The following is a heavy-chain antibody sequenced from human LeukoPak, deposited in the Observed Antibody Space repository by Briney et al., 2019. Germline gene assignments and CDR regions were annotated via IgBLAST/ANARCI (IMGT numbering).Heavy chain of an antibody. CDR2: ISAYNGNT. CDR3: ARDSSATGIFDF. D-gene: IGHD3-9*01. V-gene: IGHV1-18*01. J-gene: IGHJ4*02. Sequence: GASVKVSCTASGYTFTNYGISWVRQAPGQGLEWMGWISAYNGNTESAQKLQGRVTMTTDTSTSTAYMELRSLRSDDTAVYYCARDSSATGIFDFWGQGTLVTVSS. CDR1: GYTFTNYG.